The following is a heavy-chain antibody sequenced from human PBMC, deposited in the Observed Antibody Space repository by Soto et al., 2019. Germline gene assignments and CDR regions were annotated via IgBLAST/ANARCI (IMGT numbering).Heavy chain of an antibody. V-gene: IGHV4-31*03. CDR3: ARDKITGLFDY. D-gene: IGHD2-8*02. Sequence: NPSETLSLTCTVSGGSISSGGYYWSWIRQHPGTGLEWIGEITYSGSTNYNTSLKSRVTISVDTSRNQFSLKLTSVTAADTAVYYCARDKITGLFDYWGQGTLVTVS. CDR2: ITYSGST. J-gene: IGHJ4*02. CDR1: GGSISSGGYY.